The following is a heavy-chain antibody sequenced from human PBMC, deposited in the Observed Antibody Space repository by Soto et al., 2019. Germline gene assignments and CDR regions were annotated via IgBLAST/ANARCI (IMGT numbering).Heavy chain of an antibody. CDR3: AKGNDFYYFEH. Sequence: GGSLRLSCAASGFTFSYYAMSWVRQAPGKGLEWVSTISVSDDNTYYADSVKGRLTISRDNSKNTLYLQMNSLRAEDTALYYCAKGNDFYYFEHWGQGTLVTVSS. CDR2: ISVSDDNT. J-gene: IGHJ4*02. CDR1: GFTFSYYA. V-gene: IGHV3-23*01. D-gene: IGHD2-21*02.